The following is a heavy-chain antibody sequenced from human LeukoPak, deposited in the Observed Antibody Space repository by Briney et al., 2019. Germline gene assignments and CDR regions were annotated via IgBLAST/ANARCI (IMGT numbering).Heavy chain of an antibody. J-gene: IGHJ5*02. D-gene: IGHD3-3*01. CDR3: ARDLKGYYSIFDP. CDR1: GYSFTSYG. Sequence: GASVKVSCKASGYSFTSYGISWVRQAPGQGLEWMGWINPNSGGTNYAQKFQGRVTMTRDTSISTAYMELSRLRSDDTAVYYCARDLKGYYSIFDPWGQGTLVTVSS. CDR2: INPNSGGT. V-gene: IGHV1-2*02.